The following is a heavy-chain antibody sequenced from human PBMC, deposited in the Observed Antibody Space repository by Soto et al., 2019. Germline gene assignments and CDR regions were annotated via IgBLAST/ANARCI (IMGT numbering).Heavy chain of an antibody. CDR1: GSTLTELS. CDR2: FDPEDGET. D-gene: IGHD3-3*02. CDR3: ASGVRVIPCHFCDSFHI. J-gene: IGHJ3*02. V-gene: IGHV1-24*01. Sequence: ASVKVSCKVSGSTLTELSMHWVRQAPGKGLEWMGGFDPEDGETIYAQKFQGRVTMTEDTSTDTAYMELSSLRSEDTAVYYCASGVRVIPCHFCDSFHIWGQVTMIT.